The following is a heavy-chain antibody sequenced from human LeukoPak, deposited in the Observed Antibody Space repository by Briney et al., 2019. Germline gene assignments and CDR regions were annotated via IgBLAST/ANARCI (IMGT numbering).Heavy chain of an antibody. D-gene: IGHD6-19*01. CDR2: IYTSGST. J-gene: IGHJ4*02. CDR1: GGSISSYY. Sequence: SETLSLTYTVSGGSISSYYWSWIRQPAGKGLEWIGRIYTSGSTNYNPSLKSRVTMSVDTSKNQFSLKLSSVTAADTAVYYCARESWSSGWYLGHYFDYWGQGTLVTVSS. V-gene: IGHV4-4*07. CDR3: ARESWSSGWYLGHYFDY.